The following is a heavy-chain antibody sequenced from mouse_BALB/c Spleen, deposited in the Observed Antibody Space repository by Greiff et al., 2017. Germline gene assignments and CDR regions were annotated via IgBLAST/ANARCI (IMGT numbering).Heavy chain of an antibody. CDR3: ARHDGYYGGFAY. CDR2: ISSGSSTI. D-gene: IGHD2-3*01. J-gene: IGHJ3*01. V-gene: IGHV5-17*02. Sequence: EVQLVESGGGLVQPGGSRKLSCAASGFTFSSFGMHWVRQAPEKGLEWVAYISSGSSTIYYADTVKGRFTISRDNPKNTLFLQMTSLRSEDTAMYYCARHDGYYGGFAYWGQGTLVTVSA. CDR1: GFTFSSFG.